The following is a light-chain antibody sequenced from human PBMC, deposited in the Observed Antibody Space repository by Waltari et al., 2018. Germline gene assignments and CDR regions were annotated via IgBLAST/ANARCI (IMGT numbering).Light chain of an antibody. J-gene: IGKJ1*01. CDR1: QSLVHSDGNTY. Sequence: DVVMTQSPLSLPVTLGQPASISCRSSQSLVHSDGNTYLNWFQQRPGQSPRRLIDKGSNRDSGVPDRFSGSGSGTDFTLKISRVEAEDVGVYYCMQGTHWPLPWTFGQGTKVEIK. CDR3: MQGTHWPLPWT. CDR2: KGS. V-gene: IGKV2-30*02.